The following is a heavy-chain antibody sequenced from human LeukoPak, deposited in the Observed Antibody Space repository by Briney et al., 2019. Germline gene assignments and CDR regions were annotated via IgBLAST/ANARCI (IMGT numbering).Heavy chain of an antibody. CDR1: GYTLTDLS. V-gene: IGHV1-24*01. J-gene: IGHJ3*02. CDR3: ARLEVYCSSTSCYGLGAFDI. Sequence: ASVKVSCKVSGYTLTDLSMHWVRQAPGKGLEWMGGFDPEDGETIYAQKFQGRVTMTEDTSTDTAYMELSSLRSEDTAVYYCARLEVYCSSTSCYGLGAFDIWGQGTMVTVSS. D-gene: IGHD2-2*01. CDR2: FDPEDGET.